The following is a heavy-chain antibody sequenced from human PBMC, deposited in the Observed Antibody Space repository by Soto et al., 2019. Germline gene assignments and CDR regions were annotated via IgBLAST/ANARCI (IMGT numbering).Heavy chain of an antibody. CDR2: INPNSGGT. CDR3: ARVPIVGATNGMDV. D-gene: IGHD1-26*01. J-gene: IGHJ6*02. CDR1: GYTFTGYY. V-gene: IGHV1-2*04. Sequence: ASVKVSCKASGYTFTGYYMHWVRQAPGQGLEWMGWINPNSGGTNYAQKFQGWVTMTRDTSISTAYMELSRLRSDDTAVYYCARVPIVGATNGMDVWGQGTTVTVSS.